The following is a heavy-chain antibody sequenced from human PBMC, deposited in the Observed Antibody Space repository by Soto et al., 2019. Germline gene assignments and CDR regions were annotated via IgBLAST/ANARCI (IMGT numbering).Heavy chain of an antibody. Sequence: SETLSLTCTVSGGSFSPNYWAWIRQPPGKGLEWIGYIYYSGSTNYTPSLKSRVTISLYTFRTHFSLKLSSVPAADTALYYCARKRGYTFDLFYFDYWGQETLVTVSS. J-gene: IGHJ4*02. D-gene: IGHD5-18*01. V-gene: IGHV4-59*08. CDR1: GGSFSPNY. CDR2: IYYSGST. CDR3: ARKRGYTFDLFYFDY.